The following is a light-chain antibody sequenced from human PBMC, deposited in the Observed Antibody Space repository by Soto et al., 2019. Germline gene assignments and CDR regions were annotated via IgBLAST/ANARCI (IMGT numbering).Light chain of an antibody. CDR2: DNN. CDR1: SSNIGSNY. CDR3: GTWDSSLSAGV. J-gene: IGLJ3*02. V-gene: IGLV1-51*01. Sequence: QSVLTQPPSVSAAPGQKVTISCSGSSSNIGSNYVSWYQQLPGMAPKLLICDNNKRPSGIPDRFSGSKSGTSATLGITGLQTGDEADYYCGTWDSSLSAGVFGGGTKLTVL.